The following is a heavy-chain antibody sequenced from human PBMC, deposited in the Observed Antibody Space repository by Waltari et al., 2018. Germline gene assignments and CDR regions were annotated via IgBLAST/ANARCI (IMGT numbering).Heavy chain of an antibody. V-gene: IGHV3-23*01. Sequence: EVQLLESGGGLAQPGGSLRLSCVASGFTFNDSAMSWVRQGPGKGLEWVSVISVSGGATYYADSVKGRINISRDNSKNTLFLQMNSLRPEDTATYYCARGRGFYDNFGDVAFETWGQGTLVIVSS. D-gene: IGHD3-22*01. CDR1: GFTFNDSA. J-gene: IGHJ3*02. CDR2: ISVSGGAT. CDR3: ARGRGFYDNFGDVAFET.